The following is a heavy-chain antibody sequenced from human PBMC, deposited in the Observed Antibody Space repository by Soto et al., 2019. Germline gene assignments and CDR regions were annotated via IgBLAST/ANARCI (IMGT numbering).Heavy chain of an antibody. CDR3: ARDNMRARDGMDV. D-gene: IGHD3-16*01. J-gene: IGHJ6*02. V-gene: IGHV4-61*01. Sequence: QAQLQESGPGLVKPSETLYLTCTVSGGSVSSGSYHWTWIRQPPGKGLEWLGYIYYSGSTNYNPSLKSRVTISVDTSKNQFSLKLSSVTAADTAVDYCARDNMRARDGMDVWGQGTTVTVSS. CDR1: GGSVSSGSYH. CDR2: IYYSGST.